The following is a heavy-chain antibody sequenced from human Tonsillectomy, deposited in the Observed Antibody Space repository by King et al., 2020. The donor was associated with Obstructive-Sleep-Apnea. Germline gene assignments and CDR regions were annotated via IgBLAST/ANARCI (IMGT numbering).Heavy chain of an antibody. CDR2: IDWDDDK. J-gene: IGHJ4*02. D-gene: IGHD3/OR15-3a*01. CDR1: GFPLSTSGMC. CDR3: ARTPWAGYSAFGRSYFDY. V-gene: IGHV2-70*11. Sequence: VTLKESGPALVKPTQTLTLTCTFSGFPLSTSGMCVSWIRQPPGKALEWLARIDWDDDKYYSTSLKTRLTISKDTSKNQVVLTMTNMDPVDTATYYCARTPWAGYSAFGRSYFDYWGQGTLVTVSS.